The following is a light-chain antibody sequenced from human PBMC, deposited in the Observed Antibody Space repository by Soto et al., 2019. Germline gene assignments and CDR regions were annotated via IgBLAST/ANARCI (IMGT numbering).Light chain of an antibody. J-gene: IGKJ2*01. CDR2: DAS. Sequence: EIVLTQSPDTLSLSPGEGATLSCRASHDVSVSLVWYRQRPGQSPRLLIHDASNRATGISARFSGSGSGTDFNLTIGSLKPEESALYYCQQRASWPYTSGQGTKVEIK. CDR1: HDVSVS. V-gene: IGKV3-11*01. CDR3: QQRASWPYT.